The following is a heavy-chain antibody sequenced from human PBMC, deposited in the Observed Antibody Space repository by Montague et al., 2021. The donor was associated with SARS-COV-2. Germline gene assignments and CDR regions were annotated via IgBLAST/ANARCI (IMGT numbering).Heavy chain of an antibody. V-gene: IGHV4-39*07. D-gene: IGHD3-3*01. CDR3: ARDKPDYDFWPGYGMDV. Sequence: SETLSLTCTVSGGSISSSNYYWGWIRQPPGKGLEWIGSIYYSGSTYYNPSLKSRVTIFVDTSKNQFSLKLSSVTAADTAVYYCARDKPDYDFWPGYGMDVWGQGTTVTVSS. CDR1: GGSISSSNYY. CDR2: IYYSGST. J-gene: IGHJ6*02.